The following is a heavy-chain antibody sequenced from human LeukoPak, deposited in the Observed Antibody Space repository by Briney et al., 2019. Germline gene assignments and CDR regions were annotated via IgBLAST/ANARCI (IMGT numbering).Heavy chain of an antibody. CDR3: AKEGIQRVFDFDI. V-gene: IGHV3-30*18. CDR1: GCTFSNYA. D-gene: IGHD3-10*02. J-gene: IGHJ3*02. Sequence: GGSLRLSCAASGCTFSNYAMHWVRQAPGKGPEWVAAIVSDGYKFYKDSRFTISRDNSKNTLYLQINSLRVEDTAVYYCAKEGIQRVFDFDIWGQGTMVTVS. CDR2: IVSDGYK.